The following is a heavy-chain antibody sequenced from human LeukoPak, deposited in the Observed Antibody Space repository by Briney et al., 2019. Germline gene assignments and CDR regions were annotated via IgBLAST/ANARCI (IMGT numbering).Heavy chain of an antibody. Sequence: GASVKVSCKASGYTFTSYYMHWVRQAPGQGLEWMGIINPSGGSTSYAQKFQGRVTMTRDTSTSTVYMELSSLRSEDTAVYYCARDSSTGYCSGGSCYGTNGMDVWSQGTTVTVSS. D-gene: IGHD2-15*01. J-gene: IGHJ6*02. CDR1: GYTFTSYY. V-gene: IGHV1-46*01. CDR2: INPSGGST. CDR3: ARDSSTGYCSGGSCYGTNGMDV.